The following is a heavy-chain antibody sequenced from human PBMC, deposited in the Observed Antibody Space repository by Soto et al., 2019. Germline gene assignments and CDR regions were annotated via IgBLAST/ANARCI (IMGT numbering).Heavy chain of an antibody. V-gene: IGHV1-18*04. J-gene: IGHJ4*02. CDR2: IRAYNGYT. D-gene: IGHD6-19*01. CDR1: GYTFTSYG. CDR3: ARASDGYRSGWYVGYFDF. Sequence: ASVKVSCKASGYTFTSYGISWVRQAPGQGLEWMGWIRAYNGYTNYAQKFQGRVTVTTDTSTSKACMELRNLISDDTAIYYCARASDGYRSGWYVGYFDFWGQGTLVTVSS.